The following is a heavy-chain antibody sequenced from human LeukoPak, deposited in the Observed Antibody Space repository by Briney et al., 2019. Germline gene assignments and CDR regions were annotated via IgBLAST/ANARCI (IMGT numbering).Heavy chain of an antibody. J-gene: IGHJ4*02. V-gene: IGHV1-18*01. Sequence: ASVKVSCRASGYTFTSYGISWVRQAPGQGLEWMGWISAYNGNTNYAQKLQGRVTMTRDTSTSTVYMELSSLRSEDTAVYYCARDPLKEAGYYFDYWGQGTLVTVSS. CDR3: ARDPLKEAGYYFDY. CDR2: ISAYNGNT. CDR1: GYTFTSYG. D-gene: IGHD6-25*01.